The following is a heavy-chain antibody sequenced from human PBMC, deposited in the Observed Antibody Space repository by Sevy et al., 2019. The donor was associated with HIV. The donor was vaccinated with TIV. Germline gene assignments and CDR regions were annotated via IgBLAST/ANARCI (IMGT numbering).Heavy chain of an antibody. CDR3: TAIYYCVRHIFHDFAWGSHRYRDAFDL. J-gene: IGHJ3*01. D-gene: IGHD3-16*02. CDR1: GGSINTIAYY. V-gene: IGHV4-39*01. CDR2: ISYSGSS. Sequence: SETLSLTCTVSGGSINTIAYYWGWVRQPPGKGLEWIGSISYSGSSYYNPSLKSRVTISVDTSKNQFSLNLSSVTAADTGTAADTAIYYCVRHIFHDFAWGSHRYRDAFDLWGQGTLVTVSS.